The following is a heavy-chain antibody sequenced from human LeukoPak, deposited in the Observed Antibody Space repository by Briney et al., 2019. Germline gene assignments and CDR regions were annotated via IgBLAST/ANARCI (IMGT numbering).Heavy chain of an antibody. Sequence: GASVKVSCKASGYTFTSYGISWVRQAPGQGLEWMGWISAYNGNTNYAQKLQGRVTMTTDTCTSTAYMELRSLRSDDTAVYYCARKWIVRATFGFDPWGQGTLVTVSS. V-gene: IGHV1-18*01. CDR3: ARKWIVRATFGFDP. D-gene: IGHD1-26*01. CDR1: GYTFTSYG. CDR2: ISAYNGNT. J-gene: IGHJ5*02.